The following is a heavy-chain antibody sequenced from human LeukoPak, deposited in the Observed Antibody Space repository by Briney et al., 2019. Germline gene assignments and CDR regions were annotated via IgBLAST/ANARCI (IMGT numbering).Heavy chain of an antibody. CDR1: GFTFTDYA. CDR3: ARISFGDLGGYFDY. D-gene: IGHD3-10*01. Sequence: GGSLRLSCVASGFTFTDYALAWVRQAPGKGLEWVSRISAGGGTTYYADSVKDRFTISRENSKNTVYLQIRSLRAEDTARYYCARISFGDLGGYFDYWGQGNLVTVSS. J-gene: IGHJ4*02. CDR2: ISAGGGTT. V-gene: IGHV3-23*01.